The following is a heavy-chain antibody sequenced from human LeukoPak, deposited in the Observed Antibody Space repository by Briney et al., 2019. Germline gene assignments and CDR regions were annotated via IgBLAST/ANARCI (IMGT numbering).Heavy chain of an antibody. D-gene: IGHD6-13*01. Sequence: GGSLRLSCAASGFTFSSYAMSWVRQAPWKGLEWVSAISGSGGSTYYADSVKGRFTISRDNSKNTLYLQMNSLRAEDTAVYYCAKNIAAADSSGYYYYYMDVWGKGTTVTVSS. J-gene: IGHJ6*03. CDR2: ISGSGGST. CDR3: AKNIAAADSSGYYYYYMDV. V-gene: IGHV3-23*01. CDR1: GFTFSSYA.